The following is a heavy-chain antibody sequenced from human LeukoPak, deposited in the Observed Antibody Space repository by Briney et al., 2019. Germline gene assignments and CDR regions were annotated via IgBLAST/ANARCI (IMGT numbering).Heavy chain of an antibody. CDR2: IKQDGSEK. CDR1: GFTFGSYW. D-gene: IGHD6-13*01. CDR3: ASIQQRSWYYYYYYMDV. V-gene: IGHV3-7*01. Sequence: GGSLRLSCAASGFTFGSYWMSWVRQAPGKGLEWVANIKQDGSEKYYVDSVKGRFTISRDNAKNSLYLQMNSLRAEDTAVYYCASIQQRSWYYYYYYMDVWGKGTTVTVSS. J-gene: IGHJ6*03.